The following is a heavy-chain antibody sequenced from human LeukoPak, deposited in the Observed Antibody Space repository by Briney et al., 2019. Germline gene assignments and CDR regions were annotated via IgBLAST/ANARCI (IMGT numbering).Heavy chain of an antibody. CDR1: GFTFSNYA. Sequence: PGGSLRLSCAASGFTFSNYAMHWVRQAPGKGLEWVAVISYDGSSKYYADSVKGRFTISRDNFKNTLYLQMNSLKPEDTAVYYCSSLGLAVAPNWVDPWGQGTLVTVSS. J-gene: IGHJ5*02. CDR3: SSLGLAVAPNWVDP. V-gene: IGHV3-30*04. D-gene: IGHD6-19*01. CDR2: ISYDGSSK.